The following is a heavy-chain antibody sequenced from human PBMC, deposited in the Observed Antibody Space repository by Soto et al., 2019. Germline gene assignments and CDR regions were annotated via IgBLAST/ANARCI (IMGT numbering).Heavy chain of an antibody. J-gene: IGHJ6*02. D-gene: IGHD5-12*01. Sequence: GGSLRLSCAASGFTFSSYGMHWVRQAPGKGLEWVAVIWYDGSNKYYADSVKGRFTISRDNSKNTLYLQMNSLRAEDTAVYYCVRGSGYERIYYYYGMDVWGQGTTVTVSS. CDR2: IWYDGSNK. V-gene: IGHV3-33*01. CDR3: VRGSGYERIYYYYGMDV. CDR1: GFTFSSYG.